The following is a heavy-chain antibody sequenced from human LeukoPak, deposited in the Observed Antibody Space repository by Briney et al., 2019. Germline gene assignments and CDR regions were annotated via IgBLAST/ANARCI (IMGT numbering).Heavy chain of an antibody. J-gene: IGHJ6*03. Sequence: GASVKVSCKASGYTFTSYYMHWVRQAPGQGLEWMGIINPSGGSTSYAQKFQGRVTMTRDTSTSTVYMELSSLRSDDTAVYYCARVSHVVKTDIVVVPAATGRYYYYYMDVWGKGTTVTVSS. CDR1: GYTFTSYY. CDR3: ARVSHVVKTDIVVVPAATGRYYYYYMDV. CDR2: INPSGGST. V-gene: IGHV1-46*01. D-gene: IGHD2-2*01.